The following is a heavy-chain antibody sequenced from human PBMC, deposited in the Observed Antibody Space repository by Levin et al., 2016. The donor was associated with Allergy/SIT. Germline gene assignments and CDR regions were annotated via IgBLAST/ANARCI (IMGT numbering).Heavy chain of an antibody. Sequence: SETLSLTCTVSGGSISSSSYYWGWIRQPPGKGLEWIGSIYYSGSTYYNPSLKSRVTISVDTSKNQFSLKLSSVTAADTAVYYCARQICSSTSCYTPYYYYYGMDVWGQGTTVTVSS. CDR1: GGSISSSSYY. V-gene: IGHV4-39*01. J-gene: IGHJ6*02. D-gene: IGHD2-2*02. CDR3: ARQICSSTSCYTPYYYYYGMDV. CDR2: IYYSGST.